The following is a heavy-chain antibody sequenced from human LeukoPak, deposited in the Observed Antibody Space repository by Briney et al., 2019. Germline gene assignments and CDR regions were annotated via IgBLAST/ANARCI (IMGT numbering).Heavy chain of an antibody. V-gene: IGHV3-21*01. CDR3: ARDLIVGAAIDY. CDR1: GFTVSSNY. D-gene: IGHD1-26*01. CDR2: ISSSSSYI. Sequence: GGSLRLSCAASGFTVSSNYMSWVRQAPGKGLEWVSSISSSSSYIYYADSVKGRFTISRDNAKNSLYLQMNSLRAEDTAVYYCARDLIVGAAIDYWGQGTLVTVSS. J-gene: IGHJ4*02.